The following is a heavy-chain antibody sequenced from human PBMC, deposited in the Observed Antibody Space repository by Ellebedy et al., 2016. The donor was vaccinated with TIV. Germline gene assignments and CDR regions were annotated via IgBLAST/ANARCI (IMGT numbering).Heavy chain of an antibody. V-gene: IGHV3-7*03. D-gene: IGHD6-19*01. CDR3: ARWSRSGWGI. CDR2: INVDGSEK. CDR1: GFTFSSYW. J-gene: IGHJ3*02. Sequence: GGSLRLXXAASGFTFSSYWMSWVRQAPGKGLEWVANINVDGSEKYYADSVKGRFTMSRDNAKNSLFLQMNSLGAEDTAVQYCARWSRSGWGIWGQGTMVTVSS.